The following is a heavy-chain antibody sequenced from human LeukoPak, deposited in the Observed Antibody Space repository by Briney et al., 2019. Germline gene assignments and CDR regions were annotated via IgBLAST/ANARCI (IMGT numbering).Heavy chain of an antibody. V-gene: IGHV4-31*03. CDR1: GGSISSGGYY. D-gene: IGHD3-10*01. CDR3: ARSGGSGSSPLDY. Sequence: PSETLSLTCTVSGGSISSGGYYWSWIRQHPGRGLEWIGYIYYSGSTYYNPSLKSRVTISVDTSKNQFSLKLSSVTAADTAVYYCARSGGSGSSPLDYWGQGTLVTVSS. CDR2: IYYSGST. J-gene: IGHJ4*02.